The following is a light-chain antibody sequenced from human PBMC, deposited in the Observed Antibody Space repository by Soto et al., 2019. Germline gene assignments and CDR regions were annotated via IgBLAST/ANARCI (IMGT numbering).Light chain of an antibody. CDR1: RSNIGRNF. CDR2: RNN. CDR3: VAWDDSLNGPV. Sequence: QSVLTQSPSASGTPGQRVTISCSGSRSNIGRNFAYWYQHVPGTAPRLLIQRNNERPSGVPDRFSGSKSGTSVSLAISGLRSDDEATYYCVAWDDSLNGPVFGGGTKVTVL. V-gene: IGLV1-47*01. J-gene: IGLJ2*01.